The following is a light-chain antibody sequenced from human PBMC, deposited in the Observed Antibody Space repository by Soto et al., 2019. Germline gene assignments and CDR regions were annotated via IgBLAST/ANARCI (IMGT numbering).Light chain of an antibody. CDR2: GAS. J-gene: IGKJ1*01. CDR3: QQYGNSPQT. V-gene: IGKV3-20*01. CDR1: QSVNSGS. Sequence: ENVLTQSPGTLSLSLGERATLSCRASQSVNSGSLAWYQQRPGQAPRLLIYGASSRATGIPDRFSGSGTGTDFTLTISRLEPEDFAVYYCQQYGNSPQTFGQGTKWIS.